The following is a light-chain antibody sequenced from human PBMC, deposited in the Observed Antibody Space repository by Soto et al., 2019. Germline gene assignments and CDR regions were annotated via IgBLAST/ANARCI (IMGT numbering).Light chain of an antibody. V-gene: IGKV1-39*01. J-gene: IGKJ3*01. Sequence: SQRTKNTYSLSASVGDRVIITCRASQSINSHLNWYQHKPGKAPKLLIYATSTLHSGVPSRFSGSGFGTDFTLTISSLQFEDFATYYCQQTYTTFTFGPGTKVDI. CDR2: ATS. CDR1: QSINSH. CDR3: QQTYTTFT.